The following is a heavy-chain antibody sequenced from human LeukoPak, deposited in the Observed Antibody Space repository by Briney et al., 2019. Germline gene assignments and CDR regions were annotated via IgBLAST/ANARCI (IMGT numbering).Heavy chain of an antibody. CDR1: GGSISSYY. Sequence: KPSETLSLTCTVSGGSISSYYWSWIRQPAGKGLEWIGRIYSSGSTNHNPSLKSRVTMSVDTSKSQFSLKLSSVTAADTAVYYCARDAYSGSYYFDYWGQGTLVTVSS. CDR2: IYSSGST. V-gene: IGHV4-4*07. J-gene: IGHJ4*02. D-gene: IGHD1-26*01. CDR3: ARDAYSGSYYFDY.